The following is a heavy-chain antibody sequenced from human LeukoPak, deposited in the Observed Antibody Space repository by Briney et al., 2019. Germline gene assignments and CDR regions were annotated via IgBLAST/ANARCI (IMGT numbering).Heavy chain of an antibody. D-gene: IGHD5-12*01. J-gene: IGHJ4*02. CDR2: ISYSGST. CDR3: ARRGRAAGKYGGYDYYYFDY. V-gene: IGHV4-59*08. Sequence: PSETLSLTCTVSGGSISSYYRSWVRQPPGKGLEWIGYISYSGSTNYNPSLKSRVTISVDTSKNRFSLKLSSVTAADTAVYYCARRGRAAGKYGGYDYYYFDYWGQGTLVTVSS. CDR1: GGSISSYY.